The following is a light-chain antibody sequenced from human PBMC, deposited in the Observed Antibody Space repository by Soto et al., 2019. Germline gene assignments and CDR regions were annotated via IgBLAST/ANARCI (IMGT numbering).Light chain of an antibody. V-gene: IGKV3-11*01. CDR3: QHRTNWPPVT. CDR2: DAS. Sequence: EIVLTQSPATLSLSPGERAALSCRASQSVGSHLAWYHQKPGQPPRLLIYDASNRATGIPDRLSGSGSVTNFTLTISSLEPEDFAVYYCQHRTNWPPVTFGQGTRLESK. CDR1: QSVGSH. J-gene: IGKJ5*01.